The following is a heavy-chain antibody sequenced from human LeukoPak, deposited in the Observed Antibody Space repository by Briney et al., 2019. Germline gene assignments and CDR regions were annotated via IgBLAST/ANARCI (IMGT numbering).Heavy chain of an antibody. CDR1: GGSFSGYF. D-gene: IGHD4-17*01. CDR3: ARDTVKVDY. J-gene: IGHJ4*02. Sequence: SETLSLTCAVYGGSFSGYFWGWIRQPPGKGLEWIGEINHSGSTNYNPSLKSRVTISVDTSKNQFSLKLSSVTAADTAVYYCARDTVKVDYWGQGTLVTVSS. CDR2: INHSGST. V-gene: IGHV4-34*01.